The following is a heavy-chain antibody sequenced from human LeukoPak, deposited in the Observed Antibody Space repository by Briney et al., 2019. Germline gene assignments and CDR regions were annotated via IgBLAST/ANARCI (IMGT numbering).Heavy chain of an antibody. CDR2: INHSGST. Sequence: SETLSLTCAVYGGSFSGYYWSWIRQPPGKGLEWIGEINHSGSTNYNPSLKSRVTISVDTSKNQFSLKLSSVTAADTAVYYCARRPIVVVPAARVFDYWGQGTLVTVSS. CDR1: GGSFSGYY. V-gene: IGHV4-34*01. D-gene: IGHD2-2*01. J-gene: IGHJ4*02. CDR3: ARRPIVVVPAARVFDY.